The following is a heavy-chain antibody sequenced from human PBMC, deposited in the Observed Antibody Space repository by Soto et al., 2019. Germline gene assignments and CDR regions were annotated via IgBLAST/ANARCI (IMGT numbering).Heavy chain of an antibody. Sequence: GSLRLSCAASGFSFSNYWMTWVRQAPGKGLEWVANIKEDGSEKNYVDSVKSRLTISRDNAKNLLYLQMSSLRAEDTAVYYCGREDYDILTGYYNDYYYNLDVWGQGTTVTVSS. J-gene: IGHJ6*02. D-gene: IGHD3-9*01. CDR2: IKEDGSEK. CDR1: GFSFSNYW. CDR3: GREDYDILTGYYNDYYYNLDV. V-gene: IGHV3-7*03.